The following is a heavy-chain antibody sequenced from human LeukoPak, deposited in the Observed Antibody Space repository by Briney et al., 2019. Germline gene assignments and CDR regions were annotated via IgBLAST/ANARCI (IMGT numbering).Heavy chain of an antibody. CDR2: ISAYQGNT. CDR3: ARVEQLQDHYYYYMDV. Sequence: ASVKVSCKASGYTFTNYGISWVRQAPGQGLEWMGWISAYQGNTNYAQKLQGRVTMTTDTSTRTVYMELRSLRSDDTAVYYCARVEQLQDHYYYYMDVWGKGTTVTVSS. CDR1: GYTFTNYG. J-gene: IGHJ6*03. V-gene: IGHV1-18*01. D-gene: IGHD6-19*01.